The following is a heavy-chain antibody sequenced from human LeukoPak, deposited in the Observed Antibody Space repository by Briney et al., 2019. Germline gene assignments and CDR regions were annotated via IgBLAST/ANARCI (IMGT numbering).Heavy chain of an antibody. CDR1: GFTFRSYS. CDR3: ARDAQDQLDAFDI. J-gene: IGHJ3*02. Sequence: GGSLRLFCAASGFTFRSYSMNWVRQAPGKGLVWVSSIRSSSSYIYYADSVKGRFTISRDNAKNSLYLQMNSLRAEDTAVYYCARDAQDQLDAFDIWGQGTMVTVSS. CDR2: IRSSSSYI. V-gene: IGHV3-21*01. D-gene: IGHD1-1*01.